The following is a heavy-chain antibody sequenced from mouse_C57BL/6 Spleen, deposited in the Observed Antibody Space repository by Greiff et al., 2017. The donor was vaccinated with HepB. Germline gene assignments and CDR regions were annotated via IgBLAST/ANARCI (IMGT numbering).Heavy chain of an antibody. Sequence: QVQLQQSGPGLVQPSQSLSITCTVSGFSLTSYGVHWVRQSPGKGLEWLGVIWRGGSTDYNAAFMSRLSTTKENSKSQVFFKMNSLQADDTAIYYCAKENYGNFDCWGQGTTLTVSS. CDR3: AKENYGNFDC. CDR2: IWRGGST. CDR1: GFSLTSYG. J-gene: IGHJ2*01. V-gene: IGHV2-5*01. D-gene: IGHD1-1*02.